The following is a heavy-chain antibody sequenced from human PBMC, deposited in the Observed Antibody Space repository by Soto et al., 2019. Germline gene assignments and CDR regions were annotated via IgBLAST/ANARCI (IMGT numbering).Heavy chain of an antibody. D-gene: IGHD6-6*01. CDR1: GGSISSSNW. V-gene: IGHV4-4*02. J-gene: IGHJ6*02. CDR2: IYHSGST. CDR3: ATFNLAASPGGYYYYYGMDV. Sequence: PSETLSLTCAVSGGSISSSNWWSWVRQPPGKGLEWIGEIYHSGSTNYSPSLKSRVTISVDKSKNQFSLKLSSVTAADTAVYYCATFNLAASPGGYYYYYGMDVWGQGTTVTVSS.